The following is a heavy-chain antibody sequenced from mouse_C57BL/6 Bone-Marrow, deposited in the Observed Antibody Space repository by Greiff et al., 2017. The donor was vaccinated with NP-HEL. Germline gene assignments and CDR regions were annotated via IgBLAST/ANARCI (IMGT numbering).Heavy chain of an antibody. D-gene: IGHD1-1*01. CDR3: ARTGDYYGLDY. CDR1: GFTFSDYY. Sequence: EVMLVESEGGLVQPGSSMKLSCTASGFTFSDYYMAWVRQVPEKGLEWVANINYDGSSTYYLDSSKSRFIISRDNAKNILYLQMSSLKSEDTATYYCARTGDYYGLDYWGQGTTLTVSS. CDR2: INYDGSST. J-gene: IGHJ2*01. V-gene: IGHV5-16*01.